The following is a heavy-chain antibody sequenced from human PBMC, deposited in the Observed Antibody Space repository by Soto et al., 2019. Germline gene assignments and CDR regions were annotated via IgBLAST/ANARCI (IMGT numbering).Heavy chain of an antibody. Sequence: QVQLQQWGAGLVKPSETLSLTCGVYGGSVSGYLWSWVRQPPGKGLEWIGEVNPRGTTNYNPSLTSRVNISIDKSENQFYLRLSAVTAADTAVYYCARDELLPGSVGVSGYFDLWGRGTLVTVSS. J-gene: IGHJ2*01. CDR1: GGSVSGYL. CDR3: ARDELLPGSVGVSGYFDL. V-gene: IGHV4-34*01. D-gene: IGHD5-12*01. CDR2: VNPRGTT.